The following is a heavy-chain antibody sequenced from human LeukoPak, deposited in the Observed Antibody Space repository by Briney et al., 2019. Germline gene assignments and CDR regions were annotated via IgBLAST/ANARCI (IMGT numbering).Heavy chain of an antibody. Sequence: GGSLRLSCAASGFTFNSYTMSCVRQAPGKGLEWVSAVSGSGGTTYYTDSVKGRFTISRDNSKNTLYLQMNSLRVEDTAVYYCVKEARYCNGGSCYAVLDYWGQGTLVTVSS. CDR2: VSGSGGTT. D-gene: IGHD2-15*01. CDR3: VKEARYCNGGSCYAVLDY. J-gene: IGHJ4*02. CDR1: GFTFNSYT. V-gene: IGHV3-23*01.